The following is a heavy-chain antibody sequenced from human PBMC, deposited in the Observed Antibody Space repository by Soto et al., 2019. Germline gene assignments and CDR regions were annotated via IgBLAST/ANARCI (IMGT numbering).Heavy chain of an antibody. V-gene: IGHV4-30-4*01. CDR2: IYYSGST. D-gene: IGHD2-15*01. CDR3: ARDRNGGSPFDY. J-gene: IGHJ4*02. Sequence: PSETLSLTCTVSGGSISSGDYYWSWIRQPPGKGLEWIGYIYYSGSTYYNPSLKSRVTISVDTSKNQFSLKLSSVTAADPAVYYCARDRNGGSPFDYWGQGTLVPVSS. CDR1: GGSISSGDYY.